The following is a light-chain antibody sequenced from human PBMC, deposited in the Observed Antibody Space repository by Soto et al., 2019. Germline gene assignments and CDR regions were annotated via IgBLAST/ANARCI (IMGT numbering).Light chain of an antibody. J-gene: IGLJ2*01. CDR1: SSDVGAYNH. CDR3: SSYAGTNNVL. V-gene: IGLV2-8*01. Sequence: QSVLTQPPSASGSPGQSVTISCTGTSSDVGAYNHVSWYQQHPGKAPKLIIYEVHKRPSGVPDRFSGSKSGNTASLTVSGLQAEDEADYYCSSYAGTNNVLFGGGTKVTVL. CDR2: EVH.